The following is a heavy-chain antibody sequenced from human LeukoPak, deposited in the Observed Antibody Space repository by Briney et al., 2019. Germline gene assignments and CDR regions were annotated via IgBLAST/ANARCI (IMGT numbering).Heavy chain of an antibody. D-gene: IGHD6-19*01. CDR2: VGGDGNT. CDR3: IKDSGRGWYFDL. Sequence: GGSLRLSCAASGFIFRNYAMHWVSQAPGKGLEWVSLVGGDGNTFYADSVKGRFTLSRDNNKNSLHLQMNSLTTEDTAFYYCIKDSGRGWYFDLWGQGALVTVSS. V-gene: IGHV3-43*02. CDR1: GFIFRNYA. J-gene: IGHJ4*02.